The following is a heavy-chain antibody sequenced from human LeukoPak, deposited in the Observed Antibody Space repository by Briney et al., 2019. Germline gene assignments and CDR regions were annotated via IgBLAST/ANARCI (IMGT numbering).Heavy chain of an antibody. CDR1: GGSISSSSYY. D-gene: IGHD3-9*01. CDR3: AVPYYDILTGYYQLDY. CDR2: IYYSGST. V-gene: IGHV4-39*01. J-gene: IGHJ4*02. Sequence: SENLSLTCTVSGGSISSSSYYWGWIRQPPGKGLEWIGSIYYSGSTYYNPSLKSRVTISVDTSKNQFSLKLSSVTAADTAVYYCAVPYYDILTGYYQLDYWGQGTLVTVSS.